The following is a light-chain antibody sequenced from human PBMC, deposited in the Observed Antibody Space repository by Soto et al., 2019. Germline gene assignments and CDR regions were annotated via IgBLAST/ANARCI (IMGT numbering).Light chain of an antibody. J-gene: IGLJ3*02. Sequence: QSVLTQPASVSGSPGQSITISCTETSSDVGGYNYVSWYQQHPGKAPKLIIYEVSNRPSGVSNRFSGSKSGNTASLTISGLQAEDEADYYRSSYTSSITWVFGGGTKVTVL. CDR3: SSYTSSITWV. CDR2: EVS. CDR1: SSDVGGYNY. V-gene: IGLV2-14*01.